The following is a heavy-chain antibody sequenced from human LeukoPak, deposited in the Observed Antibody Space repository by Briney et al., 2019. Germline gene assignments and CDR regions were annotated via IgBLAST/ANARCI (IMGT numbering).Heavy chain of an antibody. D-gene: IGHD5-12*01. CDR3: VRDSFYTGYDRGFGY. CDR1: GFTFSGYA. CDR2: ISYDGSNK. Sequence: GGSLRLSCAASGFTFSGYAMHWVRQAPGKGLEWVAVISYDGSNKYYADSVKGRFTISRDNSKNTLYLQMNSLRAEDMGVYYCVRDSFYTGYDRGFGYWGQGTLVTVS. V-gene: IGHV3-30*04. J-gene: IGHJ4*02.